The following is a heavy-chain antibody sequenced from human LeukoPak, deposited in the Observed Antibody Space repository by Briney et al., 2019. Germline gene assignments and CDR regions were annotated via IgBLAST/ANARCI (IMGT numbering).Heavy chain of an antibody. CDR3: AKDLNYDFWSGLGN. CDR1: GFTFSSYG. J-gene: IGHJ4*02. V-gene: IGHV3-30*18. Sequence: PGGSQRLSCAVSGFTFSSYGMHWVRQAPGKGLEWMAVISYDGTNKYYADSVKGRFTISRDNSKNTLYLQMNSLRAEDTAVYYCAKDLNYDFWSGLGNWGQGTLVTVSS. CDR2: ISYDGTNK. D-gene: IGHD3-3*01.